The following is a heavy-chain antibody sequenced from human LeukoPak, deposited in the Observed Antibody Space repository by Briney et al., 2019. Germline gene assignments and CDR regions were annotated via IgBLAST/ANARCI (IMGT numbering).Heavy chain of an antibody. Sequence: GGSLRLSCAASGFIFSDYSMNWVRQAPGKGLEWLSNIRGSRSGLGSGMYYADSVRGRFTISRDDAKNSLYLQMSSLRAEDTAFYYCARDNNWGFDYRGQGALVTVSS. CDR1: GFIFSDYS. V-gene: IGHV3-48*04. CDR2: IRGSRSGLGSGM. CDR3: ARDNNWGFDY. D-gene: IGHD7-27*01. J-gene: IGHJ4*02.